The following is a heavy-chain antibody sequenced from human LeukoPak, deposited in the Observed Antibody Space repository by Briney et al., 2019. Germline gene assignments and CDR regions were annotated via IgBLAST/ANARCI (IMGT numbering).Heavy chain of an antibody. D-gene: IGHD6-13*01. CDR1: GFTFSSYS. V-gene: IGHV3-21*01. CDR2: ISSSSSYI. CDR3: ARDGTAAEDY. J-gene: IGHJ4*02. Sequence: GGSLRLSCAASGFTFSSYSMNWVRQAPGKGLEWVSSISSSSSYIYYADSVKGRFTISRDSAKNSLYLQMNSLRAEDTAVYYCARDGTAAEDYWGQGTLVTVSS.